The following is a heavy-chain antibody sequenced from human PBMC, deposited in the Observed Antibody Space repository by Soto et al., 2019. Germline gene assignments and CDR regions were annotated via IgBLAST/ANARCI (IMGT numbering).Heavy chain of an antibody. CDR3: ARGYCRGTSCYSRTFDY. CDR2: IHYSGST. CDR1: GGSISSHY. Sequence: SETLSLTCTVSGGSISSHYWSWIRQPPGKGLEWMGYIHYSGSTNYNPSLKSRVTLSVDTSNNQFSLKLTSVTAADTAVYYCARGYCRGTSCYSRTFDYWGQGTLVTVSS. J-gene: IGHJ4*02. D-gene: IGHD2-2*01. V-gene: IGHV4-59*11.